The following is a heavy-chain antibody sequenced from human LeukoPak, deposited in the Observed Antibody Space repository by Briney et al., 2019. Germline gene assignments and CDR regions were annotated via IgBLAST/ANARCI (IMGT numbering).Heavy chain of an antibody. J-gene: IGHJ3*02. CDR1: GFTFSSYE. CDR3: VRGGGSCCRFNAFDI. V-gene: IGHV3-48*03. CDR2: ISISGSTI. D-gene: IGHD2-15*01. Sequence: QPGGSLRLSCAASGFTFSSYEMNWVRQAPGKGLEWVSYISISGSTIYNADPVKGRFTISRDNAKTSLYLQMNSLRAEDTAVYYCVRGGGSCCRFNAFDIWGQGTMVTVSS.